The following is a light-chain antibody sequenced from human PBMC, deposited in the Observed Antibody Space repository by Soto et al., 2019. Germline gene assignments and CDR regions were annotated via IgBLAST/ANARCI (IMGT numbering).Light chain of an antibody. CDR2: AAC. CDR3: LQDFNYVT. CDR1: QGTRND. Sequence: IQMTQSPSSLSESVGDRVTITCRASQGTRNDLGWYQQRPGKAPKVLTYAACNFQSGGPSRFSGSGSDTDFTLTISSLQPEDFATLYWLQDFNYVTFGQGTRLEIK. J-gene: IGKJ5*01. V-gene: IGKV1-6*01.